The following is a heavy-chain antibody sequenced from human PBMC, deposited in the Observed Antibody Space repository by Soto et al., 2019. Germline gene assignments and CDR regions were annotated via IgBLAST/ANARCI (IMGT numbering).Heavy chain of an antibody. Sequence: GGSLRLSCAASGFTVSNNYMSWVRQAPGKGLEWISVIYSDGSTYYADSVKGRFTISRDNSENTLYLQINSLKAEDTAVYYCARDPFQVFGYWGQGTLVTVSS. CDR1: GFTVSNNY. V-gene: IGHV3-66*01. CDR3: ARDPFQVFGY. J-gene: IGHJ4*02. CDR2: IYSDGST.